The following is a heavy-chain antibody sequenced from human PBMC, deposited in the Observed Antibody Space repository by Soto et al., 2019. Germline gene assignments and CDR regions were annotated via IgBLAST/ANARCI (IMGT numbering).Heavy chain of an antibody. J-gene: IGHJ3*02. Sequence: ASVKVSCKASGYTFTGYYMHWVRQAPGQGLEWMGWINPNSGGTNYAQKFQGRVTMTRDTSISTAYMELSRLRSDDTAVYYCARDRYHIVVVTAKAGAFDIWGQGTMVTVSS. CDR1: GYTFTGYY. D-gene: IGHD2-21*02. CDR3: ARDRYHIVVVTAKAGAFDI. V-gene: IGHV1-2*02. CDR2: INPNSGGT.